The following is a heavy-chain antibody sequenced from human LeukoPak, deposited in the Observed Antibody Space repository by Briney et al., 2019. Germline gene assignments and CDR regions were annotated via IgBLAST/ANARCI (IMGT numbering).Heavy chain of an antibody. V-gene: IGHV3-30*02. D-gene: IGHD6-19*01. CDR1: GFTFSSYV. J-gene: IGHJ4*02. CDR3: AKPRTTAGTLDYFDY. CDR2: TLSDGSNK. Sequence: GGSLRLSCAATGFTFSSYVMHWVRQAPGKGLEWVAFTLSDGSNKYYADSVKGRFTISRDNSKNTLYPQMNTLRPEDTAVYYCAKPRTTAGTLDYFDYWGQGTLVTVSS.